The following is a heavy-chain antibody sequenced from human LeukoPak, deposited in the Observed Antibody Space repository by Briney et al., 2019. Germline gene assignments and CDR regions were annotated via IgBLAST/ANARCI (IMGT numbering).Heavy chain of an antibody. CDR1: GGSISSSSYY. Sequence: SETLSLTCTVSGGSISSSSYYWGWIRQPPGKGLEWLGSIYYSGSTYYNPSLKSRVTISVDTSKNQFSLKLSSVTAADTAVYYCARETGSRSRLSDYWGQGTLVTVSS. CDR3: ARETGSRSRLSDY. V-gene: IGHV4-39*07. D-gene: IGHD3-16*02. CDR2: IYYSGST. J-gene: IGHJ4*02.